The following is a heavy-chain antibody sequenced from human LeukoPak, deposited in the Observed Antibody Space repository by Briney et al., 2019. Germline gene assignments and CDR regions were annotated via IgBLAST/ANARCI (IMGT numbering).Heavy chain of an antibody. CDR1: GFTLSSYA. CDR3: ARDVQDYYGSGSLFVY. CDR2: ISSNGGST. J-gene: IGHJ4*02. V-gene: IGHV3-64*01. D-gene: IGHD3-10*01. Sequence: GGSLRLSWAASGFTLSSYAMHWVRQAPGKGLEYVSAISSNGGSTYYANSVKGRFTISRDNSKNTLYLQMGSLRAEDMAVYYCARDVQDYYGSGSLFVYWGQGTLVTVSS.